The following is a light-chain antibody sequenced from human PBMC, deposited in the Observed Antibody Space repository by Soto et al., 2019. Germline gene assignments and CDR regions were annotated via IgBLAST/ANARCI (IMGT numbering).Light chain of an antibody. CDR1: QSLLYSDGNTY. CDR3: LQPPHWPWT. Sequence: DVVMTQSPLSLPVTLGQPASISCRSSQSLLYSDGNTYLNWFQQRPGQSRRRLIYKVSNRDPGVPDRFTGSGSGTDFPLKISTVAPEHVGVYYCLQPPHWPWTFCQGAKVDIK. V-gene: IGKV2-30*01. J-gene: IGKJ1*01. CDR2: KVS.